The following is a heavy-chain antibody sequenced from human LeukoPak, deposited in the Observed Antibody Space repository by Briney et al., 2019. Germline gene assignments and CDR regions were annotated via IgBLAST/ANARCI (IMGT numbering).Heavy chain of an antibody. CDR2: MNPNSGNT. Sequence: RASVKVSCKASGYTFTSYDINWVRQATGQGLEWMGWMNPNSGNTGYAQKFQGRVTMTRNTSISTAYMELSSLRSEDTAVYYCAREGQTYYYGSGSSGGATGFDYWGQGTLVTVSS. CDR3: AREGQTYYYGSGSSGGATGFDY. J-gene: IGHJ4*02. D-gene: IGHD3-10*01. CDR1: GYTFTSYD. V-gene: IGHV1-8*01.